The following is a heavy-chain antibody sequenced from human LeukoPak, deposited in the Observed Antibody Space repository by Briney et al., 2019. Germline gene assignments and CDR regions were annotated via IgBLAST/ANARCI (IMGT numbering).Heavy chain of an antibody. CDR1: GFTFSSYG. CDR3: AKGMVRGAIDY. V-gene: IGHV3-30*18. Sequence: GGSLRLSCAASGFTFSSYGMHWVRQAPGKGRGWVAVISYEGSNKYYADSVKGRFTISRDNSKNTLYLQMNSLRAEDTAVYYCAKGMVRGAIDYWGQGTLVTVSS. CDR2: ISYEGSNK. D-gene: IGHD3-10*01. J-gene: IGHJ4*02.